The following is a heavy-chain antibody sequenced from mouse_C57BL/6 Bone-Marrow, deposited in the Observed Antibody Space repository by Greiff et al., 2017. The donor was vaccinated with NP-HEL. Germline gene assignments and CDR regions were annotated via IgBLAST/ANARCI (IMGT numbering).Heavy chain of an antibody. CDR3: AGITTVVATYWYFDV. Sequence: EVQLVESGGGLVKPGGSLKLSCAASGFTFSDYGMHWVRQAPEKGLEWVAYISSGSSTIYYADTVKGRFTISRDNAKNTLFLQMTSLRSEDTAMYYCAGITTVVATYWYFDVWCTGTTVTVSS. D-gene: IGHD1-1*01. V-gene: IGHV5-17*01. J-gene: IGHJ1*03. CDR1: GFTFSDYG. CDR2: ISSGSSTI.